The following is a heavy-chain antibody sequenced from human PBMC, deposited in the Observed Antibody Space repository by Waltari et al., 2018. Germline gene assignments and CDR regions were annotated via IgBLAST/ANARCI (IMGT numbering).Heavy chain of an antibody. Sequence: EVQLVESGGGLVQPGGSLRLSCEASGFTFSNYWMSWVGLAPGKGLEWVANIKQDGSEKYCVDSVKGRFTISRDNAKNSLYLQMNSLRAEDTAVYYCARDRDTMVRGVISQWGQGTLVTVSS. V-gene: IGHV3-7*01. CDR2: IKQDGSEK. J-gene: IGHJ4*02. D-gene: IGHD3-10*01. CDR1: GFTFSNYW. CDR3: ARDRDTMVRGVISQ.